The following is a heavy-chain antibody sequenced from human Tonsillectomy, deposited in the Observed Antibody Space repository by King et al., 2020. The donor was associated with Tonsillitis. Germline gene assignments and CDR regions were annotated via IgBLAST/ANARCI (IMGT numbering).Heavy chain of an antibody. J-gene: IGHJ4*02. Sequence: VQLVESGGGLVQPGRSLRLSCAASRFTFDDYSMHWVRQAPGKGLEWRSRISWDSGRCGYAASVKGRFTYSIDNANNSLYLQMNSLGAVGTALYYCAKDLGGSGTYGYYFDYWGQGTLVTVSS. CDR3: AKDLGGSGTYGYYFDY. CDR2: ISWDSGRC. D-gene: IGHD1-26*01. CDR1: RFTFDDYS. V-gene: IGHV3-9*01.